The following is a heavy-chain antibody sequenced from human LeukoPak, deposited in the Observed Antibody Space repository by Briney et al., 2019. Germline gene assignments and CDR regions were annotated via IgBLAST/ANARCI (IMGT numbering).Heavy chain of an antibody. CDR2: TYYRSKWYN. Sequence: SQTLSLTCAISGDSVSSNSAAWNWIRQSPSRGLEWLGRTYYRSKWYNDYAVSVKSRITINPDTSKNQFSLQLNSVTPEDTAVYYCAREMYHYDSSGYYTFDYWGQGTLVTVSP. V-gene: IGHV6-1*01. D-gene: IGHD3-22*01. J-gene: IGHJ4*02. CDR3: AREMYHYDSSGYYTFDY. CDR1: GDSVSSNSAA.